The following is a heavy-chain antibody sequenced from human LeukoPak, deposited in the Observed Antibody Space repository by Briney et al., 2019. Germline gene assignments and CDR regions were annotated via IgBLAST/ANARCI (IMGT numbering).Heavy chain of an antibody. D-gene: IGHD4-17*01. CDR2: IYYSGST. Sequence: SETLSLTCTVSGGSISDYYWSWIRQPPGKGLEWIGYIYYSGSTNYNPSLKSRVTISVDASKNQFSLKLTSVTAADTAVYYCARLRNYCDYWGQGTLVTVSS. CDR1: GGSISDYY. J-gene: IGHJ4*02. CDR3: ARLRNYCDY. V-gene: IGHV4-59*01.